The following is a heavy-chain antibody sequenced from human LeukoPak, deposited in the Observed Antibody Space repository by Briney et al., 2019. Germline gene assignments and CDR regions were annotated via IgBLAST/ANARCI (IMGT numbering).Heavy chain of an antibody. V-gene: IGHV3-23*01. CDR2: ISGSGGST. CDR1: GFTFSSYA. J-gene: IGHJ4*02. D-gene: IGHD3-9*01. Sequence: GGSLRLSCAASGFTFSSYAMSWVRQAPGKGLEWVSAISGSGGSTYYADSVKGRFTISRDNSKNTLYLQMNSLRAEDTAVYYCAKDPDRYFDWLLSPFDYWDQGTLVTVSS. CDR3: AKDPDRYFDWLLSPFDY.